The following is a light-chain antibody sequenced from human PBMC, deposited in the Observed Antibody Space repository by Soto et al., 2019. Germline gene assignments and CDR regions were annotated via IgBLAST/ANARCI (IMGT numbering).Light chain of an antibody. Sequence: EIVLTQSPATLSLSPGERATLSCRASQSVSSHLAWYQQKPGQAPRLLIYDAANRATGIPARFSGSGSGTDFTLTISSLEPVDFAVYYREQRSTWPLTFCQGTRLDIK. CDR1: QSVSSH. V-gene: IGKV3-11*01. J-gene: IGKJ5*01. CDR2: DAA. CDR3: EQRSTWPLT.